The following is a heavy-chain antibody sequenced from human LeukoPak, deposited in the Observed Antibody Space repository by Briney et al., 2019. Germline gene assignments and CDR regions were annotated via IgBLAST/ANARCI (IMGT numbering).Heavy chain of an antibody. CDR3: ARGGYDFWSGYYTGIEWFDP. CDR1: GGSISSYY. Sequence: SETLSLTCTVSGGSISSYYWSWIRQPPGKGLEWIGYIYYSGGTNYNPSLKSRVTISVDTSKNQFSLKLSSVTAADTAVYYCARGGYDFWSGYYTGIEWFDPWGQGTLVTVSS. V-gene: IGHV4-59*01. J-gene: IGHJ5*02. D-gene: IGHD3-3*01. CDR2: IYYSGGT.